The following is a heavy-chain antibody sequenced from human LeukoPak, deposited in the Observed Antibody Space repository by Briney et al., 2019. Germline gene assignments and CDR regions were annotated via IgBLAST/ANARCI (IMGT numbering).Heavy chain of an antibody. D-gene: IGHD6-13*01. J-gene: IGHJ4*02. CDR3: ATRPAASTWYGVFDY. V-gene: IGHV4-59*11. CDR2: VFNGGST. CDR1: GASITDHF. Sequence: PSETLPLTCTVSGASITDHFWSWIRQPPGKGLEWIGYVFNGGSTNYNPSLKSRVTMSLDPSRDQFSLRLSSVTTADTAIYYCATRPAASTWYGVFDYWSQGTLVTVSS.